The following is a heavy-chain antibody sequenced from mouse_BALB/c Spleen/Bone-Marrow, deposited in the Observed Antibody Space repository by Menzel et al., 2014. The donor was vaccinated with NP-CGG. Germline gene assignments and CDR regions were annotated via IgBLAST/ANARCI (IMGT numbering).Heavy chain of an antibody. D-gene: IGHD2-3*01. J-gene: IGHJ3*01. CDR3: ARGYDGYYGFAY. CDR1: GFTFXSYA. Sequence: EVQRVESGGGLVKPGGSLKLSCAASGFTFXSYAMSWARQTPERRLEWVASISSGGSTYYPDSVKGRFTISRDNARNILYLQMSSLRSEDTAMYYCARGYDGYYGFAYWGQGTLVTVSA. CDR2: ISSGGST. V-gene: IGHV5-6-5*01.